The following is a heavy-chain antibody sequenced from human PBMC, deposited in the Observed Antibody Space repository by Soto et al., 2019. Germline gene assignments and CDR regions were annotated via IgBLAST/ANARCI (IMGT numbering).Heavy chain of an antibody. CDR2: ISYDGSNK. V-gene: IGHV3-33*01. D-gene: IGHD3-22*01. J-gene: IGHJ5*02. CDR3: ARDQYYYDSSGPSA. Sequence: PWGSLRLSCAASGFTFSSYGMHCVRQAPGKGLEWVAVISYDGSNKYYADSVKGRFTISRDNSKNTLYLQMNSLRAEDTAVYYCARDQYYYDSSGPSAWGQGTLVTVSS. CDR1: GFTFSSYG.